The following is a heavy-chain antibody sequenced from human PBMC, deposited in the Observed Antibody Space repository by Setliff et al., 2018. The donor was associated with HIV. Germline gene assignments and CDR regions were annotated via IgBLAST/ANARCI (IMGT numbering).Heavy chain of an antibody. V-gene: IGHV3-23*01. CDR2: ISGSGGAI. Sequence: GGSLRLSCAASGSTFTNYAMSWVRQAPGKGLEWVSVISGSGGAIDYADSVQGRFTISRDNSKNSLYLQMNSLRVEDTAVYYCARDYLYYNLYNGSPVYGMDVWGQGTTVTVSS. CDR3: ARDYLYYNLYNGSPVYGMDV. J-gene: IGHJ6*02. CDR1: GSTFTNYA. D-gene: IGHD3-3*01.